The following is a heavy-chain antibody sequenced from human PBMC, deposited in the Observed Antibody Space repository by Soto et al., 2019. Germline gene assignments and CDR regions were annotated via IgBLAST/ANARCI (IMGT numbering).Heavy chain of an antibody. CDR3: ARGDRGAFDL. Sequence: EVQLVESGGGLVRPGGSLRLSCAASGFTFSYYWMHWVRQAPGKGLMWVSRIHSDGSSTTYADFVKGRLIISRDNARNTVDLQMNSVRVEDTAVYYCARGDRGAFDLWGQGTVVTVSS. CDR2: IHSDGSST. J-gene: IGHJ3*01. D-gene: IGHD1-26*01. V-gene: IGHV3-74*01. CDR1: GFTFSYYW.